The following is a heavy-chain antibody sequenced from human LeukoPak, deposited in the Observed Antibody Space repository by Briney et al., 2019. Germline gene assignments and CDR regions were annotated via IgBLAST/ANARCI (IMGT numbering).Heavy chain of an antibody. CDR3: ARDPHGYWWFDP. J-gene: IGHJ5*02. V-gene: IGHV3-74*03. CDR1: RFTFSNYW. Sequence: GGSLRLSCAASRFTFSNYWMHWVRQAPGKGLVWVSRINSDGSSTTYADSVKGRFTISRDNAKNTLYLQMNSLRAEDTAVYYCARDPHGYWWFDPWGQGTLVTVSS. CDR2: INSDGSST. D-gene: IGHD5-18*01.